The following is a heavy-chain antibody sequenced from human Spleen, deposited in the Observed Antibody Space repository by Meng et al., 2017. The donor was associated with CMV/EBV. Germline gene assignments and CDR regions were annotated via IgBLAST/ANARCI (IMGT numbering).Heavy chain of an antibody. V-gene: IGHV3-20*04. Sequence: GESLKISCAASGFTFDDYGMSWVRQAPGKGLEWVSGINWNGGSTGYADSVKGRFTISRDNAKNSLYLQMNSLRAEDTALYYCARGSGLVVPAALSDYWGQGTLVTSPQ. J-gene: IGHJ4*01. CDR3: ARGSGLVVPAALSDY. CDR1: GFTFDDYG. D-gene: IGHD2-2*01. CDR2: INWNGGST.